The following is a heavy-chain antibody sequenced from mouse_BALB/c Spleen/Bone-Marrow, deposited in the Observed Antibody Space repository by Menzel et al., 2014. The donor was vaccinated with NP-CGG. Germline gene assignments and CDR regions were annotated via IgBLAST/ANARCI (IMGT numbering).Heavy chain of an antibody. CDR2: ISSGGSYT. Sequence: EVKLMESGGGLVKPGGSLKLSCAASGFTFSSYAMSWVRQTPEKRLEWVATISSGGSYTYYPDSVKGRFTTSRDNAKNTLYLQMSSLRSEDTAMYYCARQYDYDGAWFAYWGQGTLVTVSA. D-gene: IGHD2-4*01. CDR3: ARQYDYDGAWFAY. V-gene: IGHV5-9-3*01. J-gene: IGHJ3*01. CDR1: GFTFSSYA.